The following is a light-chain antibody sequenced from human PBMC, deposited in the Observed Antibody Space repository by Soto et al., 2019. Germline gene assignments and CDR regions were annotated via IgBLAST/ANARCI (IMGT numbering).Light chain of an antibody. CDR1: QSVSSN. V-gene: IGKV3-15*01. CDR3: QQYNNWPQT. J-gene: IGKJ1*01. Sequence: EIVMTQSPATLSVSPGERATLSCRASQSVSSNLAWYQKKPGQAPRLLIYGASTRATGIPARFSGSGSGTEFTHTISSLQSEDFAVYYCQQYNNWPQTFGQGTKVEIK. CDR2: GAS.